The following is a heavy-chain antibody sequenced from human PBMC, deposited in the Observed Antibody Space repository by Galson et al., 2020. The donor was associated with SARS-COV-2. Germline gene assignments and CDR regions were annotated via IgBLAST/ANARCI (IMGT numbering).Heavy chain of an antibody. Sequence: RGNNGKWSRKERGTAPVWIGEVNISGTTNYNPSLQRRVTISEDTSKSKFSLRLSSMPAADPAVYYCARGRNPRDDGGLLWFYRIAATGVFDSWGPGTSVTVSS. D-gene: IGHD6-13*01. J-gene: IGHJ4*02. CDR1: RGNN. CDR3: ARGRNPRDDGGLLWFYRIAATGVFDS. CDR2: VNISGTT. V-gene: IGHV4-34*01.